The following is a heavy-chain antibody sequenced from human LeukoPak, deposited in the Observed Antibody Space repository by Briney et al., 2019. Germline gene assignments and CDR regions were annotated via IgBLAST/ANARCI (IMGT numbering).Heavy chain of an antibody. CDR2: ISSNGGST. J-gene: IGHJ4*02. Sequence: GGSLRLSCAASGFTFSSYAMHWVRQAPGKGLEYVSAISSNGGSTYYANSVNGRFTISRDNSKNTLYLQMGSLRAEDTAVYYCARGGPAAGRFDYWGQGTLVTVSS. V-gene: IGHV3-64*01. CDR3: ARGGPAAGRFDY. D-gene: IGHD6-13*01. CDR1: GFTFSSYA.